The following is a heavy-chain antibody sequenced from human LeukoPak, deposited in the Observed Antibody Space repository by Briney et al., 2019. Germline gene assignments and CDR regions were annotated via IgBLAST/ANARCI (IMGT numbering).Heavy chain of an antibody. Sequence: QPSETLSLTCTVSGGSINNYYWSWIRQPAGKGLEWIGRIYTRGSTNYNPSLKSRVTMSVDTSKNQFSLKLSSVTAADTAVYYCARGRYCSADICSGGDAFDIWGQGTTVSVSS. CDR1: GGSINNYY. CDR3: ARGRYCSADICSGGDAFDI. J-gene: IGHJ3*02. CDR2: IYTRGST. D-gene: IGHD2-15*01. V-gene: IGHV4-4*07.